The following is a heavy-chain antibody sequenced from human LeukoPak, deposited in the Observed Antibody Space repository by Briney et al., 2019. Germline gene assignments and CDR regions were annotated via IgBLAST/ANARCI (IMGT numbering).Heavy chain of an antibody. V-gene: IGHV4-34*01. CDR1: GGSFSGYY. Sequence: SETLSLTCAVYGGSFSGYYWSWIRQPPGKGLEWIGEINHSGSTNYNPSLKSRVTISVDTSKNQFSLKLSSVTAADTAVYYCARGPYYYDSSGRFDYWGQGTLVTVSS. CDR2: INHSGST. CDR3: ARGPYYYDSSGRFDY. J-gene: IGHJ4*02. D-gene: IGHD3-22*01.